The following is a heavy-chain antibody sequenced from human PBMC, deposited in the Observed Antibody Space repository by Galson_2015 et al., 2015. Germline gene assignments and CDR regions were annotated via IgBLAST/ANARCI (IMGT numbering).Heavy chain of an antibody. CDR3: ASLQCSGGSCFLDY. Sequence: TLSLTCTVSGGSISSGGYYWSWIRQHPGKGLGWIGYIYYSGSTYYNPSLKSLVTISVDTSKNQFSLKLSSVTAADTAVYYCASLQCSGGSCFLDYWGQGTLVTVSS. V-gene: IGHV4-31*01. CDR1: GGSISSGGYY. CDR2: IYYSGST. D-gene: IGHD2-15*01. J-gene: IGHJ4*02.